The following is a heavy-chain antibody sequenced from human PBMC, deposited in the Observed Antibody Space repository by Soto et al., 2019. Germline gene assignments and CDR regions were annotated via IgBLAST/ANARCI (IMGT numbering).Heavy chain of an antibody. CDR2: SSVTGAGT. Sequence: EVQLLESGGGLVQPGGSLRLSWAASGFTFSSYGMTWVRQAPGKGLEWVSFSSVTGAGTYYADSVKGRFTISRDNSKNALYLQMTSLIADDPAVSYCAKDRLSGGNYGFYSDFWGQGALVIVSS. CDR3: AKDRLSGGNYGFYSDF. J-gene: IGHJ4*02. CDR1: GFTFSSYG. V-gene: IGHV3-23*01. D-gene: IGHD1-7*01.